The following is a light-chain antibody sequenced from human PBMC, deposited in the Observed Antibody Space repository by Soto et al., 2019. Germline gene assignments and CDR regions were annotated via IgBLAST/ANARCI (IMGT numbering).Light chain of an antibody. Sequence: QSVLTQPASVSGTPGQSITISCTGTSRDIGGYNFVSWYQQHPGKAPKLMIYGVSNRPSGVSDRFSGSKSGNTASLTISGLQAEDEADYYCSSYKSTSAYVFGIGTKVTVL. V-gene: IGLV2-14*01. J-gene: IGLJ1*01. CDR1: SRDIGGYNF. CDR3: SSYKSTSAYV. CDR2: GVS.